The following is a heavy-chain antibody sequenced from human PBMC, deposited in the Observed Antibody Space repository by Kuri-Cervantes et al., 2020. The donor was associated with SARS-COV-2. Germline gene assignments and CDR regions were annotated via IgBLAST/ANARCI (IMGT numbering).Heavy chain of an antibody. V-gene: IGHV1-46*01. J-gene: IGHJ6*02. Sequence: ASVKVSCKASGYTFTSYYMHWVRQAPGQGLEWMGIINPSGGSTNYAQKFQGRVTMTTDTATSTVYMELSSLRSEDTAVYYCARDQATYDFWSVYNYYYGMDVWGQGNTVTVSS. CDR2: INPSGGST. CDR1: GYTFTSYY. CDR3: ARDQATYDFWSVYNYYYGMDV. D-gene: IGHD3-3*01.